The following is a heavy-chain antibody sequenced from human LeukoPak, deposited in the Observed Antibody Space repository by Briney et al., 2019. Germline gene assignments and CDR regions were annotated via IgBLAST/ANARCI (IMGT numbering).Heavy chain of an antibody. Sequence: PGRSLRLSCAASGFAFSSNWMHWVRQTPGKGLVWVSRINSGGSGTSYAASVEGRFTISRDNAKNTLYLQMNSLRAGDTAVYYCAKGEMATPNRYYFDYWGQGTLVTVSS. V-gene: IGHV3-74*01. CDR1: GFAFSSNW. CDR2: INSGGSGT. J-gene: IGHJ4*02. D-gene: IGHD5-24*01. CDR3: AKGEMATPNRYYFDY.